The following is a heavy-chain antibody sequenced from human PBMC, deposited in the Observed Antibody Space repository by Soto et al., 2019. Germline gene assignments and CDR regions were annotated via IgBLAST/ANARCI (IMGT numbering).Heavy chain of an antibody. D-gene: IGHD6-19*01. Sequence: EVHLLESGGDLVLPGGSLRLSCAASGFAFNDFAMNWVRQAPGKGPEWLSTISGSGDKTFDSDSVKGRFNISRDNSNNKMFLQMNTLRAEDTALYYCARDDRIAVAGTDNWGQGILVTVTS. CDR1: GFAFNDFA. CDR2: ISGSGDKT. CDR3: ARDDRIAVAGTDN. J-gene: IGHJ4*02. V-gene: IGHV3-23*01.